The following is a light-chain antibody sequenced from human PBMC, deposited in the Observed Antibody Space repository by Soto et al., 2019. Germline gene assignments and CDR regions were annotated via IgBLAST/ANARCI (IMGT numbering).Light chain of an antibody. CDR1: QSFSTN. CDR3: LQDINSPWT. CDR2: GAS. V-gene: IGKV3-15*01. Sequence: EIVMTQSPATLSVSPGERATLSCRASQSFSTNLAWYQQKPGQAPRLLIYGASTRATGIPARFSGSGSGTDFTLAISSLQPEDSATYYCLQDINSPWTFGQGTKVDIK. J-gene: IGKJ1*01.